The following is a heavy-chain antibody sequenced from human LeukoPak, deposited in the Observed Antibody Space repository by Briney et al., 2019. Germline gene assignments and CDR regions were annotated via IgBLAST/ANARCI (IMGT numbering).Heavy chain of an antibody. V-gene: IGHV3-74*01. J-gene: IGHJ4*02. CDR3: VRDFIGGFDS. CDR2: ISKGGRIT. D-gene: IGHD2-15*01. Sequence: PGGSLRLSCAASGFTFSSYCMHWVRQAPRKGPVWVLSISKGGRITSYADSGKGRFTDSRDKGKNTLYLQMNSLRAEDTAMYYCVRDFIGGFDSWGQGTLVTVSS. CDR1: GFTFSSYC.